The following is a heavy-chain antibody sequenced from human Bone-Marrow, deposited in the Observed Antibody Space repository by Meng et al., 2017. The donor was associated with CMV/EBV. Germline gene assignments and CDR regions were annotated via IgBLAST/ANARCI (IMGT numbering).Heavy chain of an antibody. J-gene: IGHJ6*02. D-gene: IGHD3/OR15-3a*01. CDR3: ARLWDSFYYYYGMDV. CDR1: GYTFTSYD. V-gene: IGHV1-8*01. CDR2: MNPNSGNT. Sequence: ASVKVSCKASGYTFTSYDINWVRQATGQGLEWMGWMNPNSGNTGYAQKFQGRVTMTRNTSISTAYTELSSLRSEDTAVYYCARLWDSFYYYYGMDVWGQGTTVTVSS.